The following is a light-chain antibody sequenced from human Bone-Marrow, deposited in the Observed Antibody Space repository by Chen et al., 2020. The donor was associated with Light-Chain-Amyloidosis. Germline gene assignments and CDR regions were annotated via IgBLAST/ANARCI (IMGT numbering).Light chain of an antibody. CDR3: QSADSIGTYEVI. CDR2: RAT. J-gene: IGLJ2*01. CDR1: DLPTKY. V-gene: IGLV3-25*03. Sequence: SYELTQPPSVSGSPGQRARITCSGDDLPTKYAYWYQQKPGQAPVLVIYRATERPSGISVRFSGSSSGTTATLIISGVEAEDEADYRCQSADSIGTYEVIFGGGTKLTVL.